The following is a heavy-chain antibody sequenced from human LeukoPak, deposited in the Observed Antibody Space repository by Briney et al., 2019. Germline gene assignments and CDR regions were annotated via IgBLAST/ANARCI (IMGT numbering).Heavy chain of an antibody. D-gene: IGHD6-13*01. CDR3: ARSIGAAYFDN. V-gene: IGHV3-NL1*01. J-gene: IGHJ4*02. CDR2: IYSGVST. CDR1: GFTFSSYG. Sequence: PGGSLRLSCAASGFTFSSYGMHWVRQAPGKGLEWVAVIYSGVSTDYADSVKGRFTISRDNAKNSLYLEMNSLRAEDTAVYYCARSIGAAYFDNWGQGTLVTVSS.